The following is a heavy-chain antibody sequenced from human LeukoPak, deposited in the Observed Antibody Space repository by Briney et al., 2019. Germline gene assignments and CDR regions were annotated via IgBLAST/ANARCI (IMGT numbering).Heavy chain of an antibody. CDR1: GFTVSSSY. CDR2: IYSGGNT. D-gene: IGHD2-2*02. CDR3: ARDRVVPAAINYYYGMDV. Sequence: GGSLRLSCAASGFTVSSSYMTWVRQAPRKGLEWVSVIYSGGNTYYADSVKGRFTISRDNSKNTLYLQMNSLRAEDTAVYYCARDRVVPAAINYYYGMDVWGQGTTVTVSS. V-gene: IGHV3-53*01. J-gene: IGHJ6*02.